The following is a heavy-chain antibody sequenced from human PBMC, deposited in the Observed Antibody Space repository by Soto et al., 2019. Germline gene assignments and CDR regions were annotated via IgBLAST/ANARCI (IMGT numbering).Heavy chain of an antibody. CDR3: AVLTTVTEAYY. CDR1: GFMFSSYV. D-gene: IGHD4-17*01. CDR2: ISGSGSRT. Sequence: EVQLLESGGGLVQPGGSRRLSCAASGFMFSSYVMSWVRQAPGKGLEWVSGISGSGSRTYYADPVKGRFSISRDNSKNTLFLQMNSLRVEDTAVYYCAVLTTVTEAYYWGQGTLVIVPS. V-gene: IGHV3-23*01. J-gene: IGHJ4*02.